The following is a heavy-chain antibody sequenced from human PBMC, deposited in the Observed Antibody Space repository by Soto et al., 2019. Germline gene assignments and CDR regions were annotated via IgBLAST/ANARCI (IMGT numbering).Heavy chain of an antibody. CDR2: IYSGGST. V-gene: IGHV3-53*01. Sequence: GGSLRLSCAASGFTVSSNYMSWVRQAPGKGLEWVSVIYSGGSTYYADSVKGRFTISKDNSKNTLYLQMNSLRAEDTAVYYCARGFARCGGDCRWDYYYGMDVWGQGTTVTVSS. J-gene: IGHJ6*02. CDR1: GFTVSSNY. D-gene: IGHD2-21*02. CDR3: ARGFARCGGDCRWDYYYGMDV.